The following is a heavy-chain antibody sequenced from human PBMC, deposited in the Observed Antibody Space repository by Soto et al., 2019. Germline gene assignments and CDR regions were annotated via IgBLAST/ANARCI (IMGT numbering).Heavy chain of an antibody. V-gene: IGHV3-30-3*01. CDR2: ISYDGSNK. J-gene: IGHJ6*02. Sequence: GGSLRLSCAASGFTFSSYAMHWVRQAPGKGLEWVAVISYDGSNKYYADSVKGRFTISRDNSKNTLYLQMNSLRAEDTAVYYCARDGVVIYYYYGMDVWGQGTTVTVSS. CDR1: GFTFSSYA. CDR3: ARDGVVIYYYYGMDV. D-gene: IGHD3-3*01.